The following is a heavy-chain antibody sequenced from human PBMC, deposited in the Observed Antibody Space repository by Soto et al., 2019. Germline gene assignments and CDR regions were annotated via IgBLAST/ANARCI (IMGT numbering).Heavy chain of an antibody. J-gene: IGHJ6*02. CDR3: ARAPPNYYYYGMDV. CDR2: ISSRGNTR. CDR1: GFTFSSYE. Sequence: EVRLVESGGVLIQPGGSLRLSCAASGFTFSSYEMNWVRQAPGKGLEWVSYISSRGNTRDYADSVKGRFTISRDNPKNSVFLQMTTLRAEDTAVYYCARAPPNYYYYGMDVWGQGTTVTVSS. V-gene: IGHV3-48*03.